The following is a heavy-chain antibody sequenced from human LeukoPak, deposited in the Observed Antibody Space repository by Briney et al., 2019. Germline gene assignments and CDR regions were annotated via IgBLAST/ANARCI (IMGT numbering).Heavy chain of an antibody. D-gene: IGHD7-27*01. J-gene: IGHJ4*02. CDR1: GYTFTSYD. V-gene: IGHV1-8*01. Sequence: ASVKVSCKASGYTFTSYDINWVRQATGQGLEWVGWMTPKSGNTGYAQKFQGRVTMTRGTSTGTAYMDLSSLRSEDTAVYFCARNLYGTGEFDYWGQGTLVTVSS. CDR3: ARNLYGTGEFDY. CDR2: MTPKSGNT.